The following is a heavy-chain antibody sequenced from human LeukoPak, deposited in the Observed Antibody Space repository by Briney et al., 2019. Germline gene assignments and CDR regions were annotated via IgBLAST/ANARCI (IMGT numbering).Heavy chain of an antibody. CDR2: INPNSGGT. CDR3: ARSPTSDLDAYYFDY. D-gene: IGHD1-1*01. J-gene: IGHJ4*02. Sequence: ASVKVSCKASGYTLTGYYMHWVRQAPGQGLEWMGWINPNSGGTNYAQKFQGRVTMTRDTSISTAYMELRSLRSDDTAVYYCARSPTSDLDAYYFDYWGQGTLVTVSS. V-gene: IGHV1-2*02. CDR1: GYTLTGYY.